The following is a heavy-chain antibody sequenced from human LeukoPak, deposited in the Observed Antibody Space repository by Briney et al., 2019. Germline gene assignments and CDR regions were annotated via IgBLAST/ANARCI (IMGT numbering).Heavy chain of an antibody. Sequence: SETLSLTCTVSGGSISIGSYYWSWIRQPAGKGLEWIGRIYTSGSTNYNPSLKSRVTISVDTSKNQFSLKLSSVTAADTAVYYCARGLTYYDFWSGYYPILYFDYWGQGTLVTVSS. J-gene: IGHJ4*02. V-gene: IGHV4-61*02. D-gene: IGHD3-3*01. CDR3: ARGLTYYDFWSGYYPILYFDY. CDR1: GGSISIGSYY. CDR2: IYTSGST.